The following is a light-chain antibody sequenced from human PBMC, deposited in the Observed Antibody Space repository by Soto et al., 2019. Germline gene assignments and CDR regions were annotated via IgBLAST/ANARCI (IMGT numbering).Light chain of an antibody. CDR1: NSDVGGHNY. CDR3: ASYTSRNTLI. V-gene: IGLV2-14*01. CDR2: EVT. Sequence: QSALTQPASVSGSPGQSITISCTGTNSDVGGHNYVSWYQQRPGKVPKLLIYEVTDRPSGASNRFSGSKSGNTASLTISGLQAEDEADYFCASYTSRNTLIFGGGTKVTV. J-gene: IGLJ2*01.